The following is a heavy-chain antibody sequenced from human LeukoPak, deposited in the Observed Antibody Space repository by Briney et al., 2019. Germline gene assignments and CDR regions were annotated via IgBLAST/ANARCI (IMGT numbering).Heavy chain of an antibody. CDR3: ARRGPPDGNYGNWIDP. V-gene: IGHV3-30*19. J-gene: IGHJ5*02. D-gene: IGHD3-16*01. CDR2: VQNDGINE. Sequence: GGSLRLSCAVSGFSLRTYGIHWVRQAPVRGLEWVATVQNDGINEYYADSVKGRFTISRDISKNIVYLQMNSLTVEDTAIYYCARRGPPDGNYGNWIDPWGQGTLVTVSS. CDR1: GFSLRTYG.